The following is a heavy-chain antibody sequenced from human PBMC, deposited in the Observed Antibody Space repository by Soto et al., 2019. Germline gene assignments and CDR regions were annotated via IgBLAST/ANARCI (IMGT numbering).Heavy chain of an antibody. CDR1: GFTFSSYA. J-gene: IGHJ4*02. Sequence: QVQLVESGGGVVQPGRSLRLSCAASGFTFSSYAMHWVRQAPGKGLEWVAVISYDGSNKYYADSVKGRLTISRDISQSTLYLQMNSLRAEDTAVYYCARAGGGLLDYWGQGTLVTVSS. D-gene: IGHD2-15*01. CDR2: ISYDGSNK. V-gene: IGHV3-30-3*01. CDR3: ARAGGGLLDY.